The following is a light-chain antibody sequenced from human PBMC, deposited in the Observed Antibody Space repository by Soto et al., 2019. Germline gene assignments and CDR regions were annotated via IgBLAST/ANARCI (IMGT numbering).Light chain of an antibody. CDR1: QSVTSNY. V-gene: IGKV3-20*01. Sequence: EIVLTQSPGTLSLSPGERATLSGRASQSVTSNYLAWYQQKPGQAPGLLIYDTSTRASGVPDRFSGSGSGTEFTLTISRLEPEDFAVYYCQQYGTSPQTFGQGTKVDIK. J-gene: IGKJ1*01. CDR2: DTS. CDR3: QQYGTSPQT.